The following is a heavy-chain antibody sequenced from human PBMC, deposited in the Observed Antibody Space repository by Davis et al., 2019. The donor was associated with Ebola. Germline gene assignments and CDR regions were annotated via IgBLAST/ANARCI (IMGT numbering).Heavy chain of an antibody. V-gene: IGHV3-48*01. J-gene: IGHJ4*02. CDR3: ARGDGYNFWDF. D-gene: IGHD5-24*01. CDR2: ISSSSSTI. Sequence: GGSLRLSCAASGFTFSSYSMNWVRQAPGKGLEWVSYISSSSSTIYYADSVKGRFTISRDESKNTLNLQMTTLRADDTAVYFCARGDGYNFWDFWGQGTLVTVSS. CDR1: GFTFSSYS.